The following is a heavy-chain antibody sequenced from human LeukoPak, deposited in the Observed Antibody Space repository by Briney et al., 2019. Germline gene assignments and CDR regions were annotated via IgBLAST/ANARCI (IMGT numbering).Heavy chain of an antibody. CDR2: IRSETYGGTR. CDR3: SRGLTVVGAKYYFDY. V-gene: IGHV3-49*04. J-gene: IGHJ4*02. Sequence: PGRSLRLSCTASGFTFGDYGLTWVRQAPGKGLEWVGFIRSETYGGTREYAASVKGRFTISRDDSNSIADLQMNSLKTEDTGVYYCSRGLTVVGAKYYFDYWGQGTLVTVSS. D-gene: IGHD1-26*01. CDR1: GFTFGDYG.